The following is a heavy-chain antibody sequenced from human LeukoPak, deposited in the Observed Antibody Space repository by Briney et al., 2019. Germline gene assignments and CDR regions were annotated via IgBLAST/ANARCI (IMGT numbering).Heavy chain of an antibody. J-gene: IGHJ4*02. CDR1: GFTLTSHG. D-gene: IGHD3-22*01. V-gene: IGHV3-33*01. CDR3: ARDDDTSSHYSLFEY. Sequence: PGGSLRLSCAASGFTLTSHGMHWVRQAPGKGLEWVAVWAHGRSEYYADSVKGRFSISRDTSRSTVHLQMNSLRAEDTAVYYCARDDDTSSHYSLFEYWGQGTLVTVSS. CDR2: WAHGRSE.